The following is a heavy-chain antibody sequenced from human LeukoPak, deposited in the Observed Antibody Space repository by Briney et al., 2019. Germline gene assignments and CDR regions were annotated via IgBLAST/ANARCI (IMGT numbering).Heavy chain of an antibody. D-gene: IGHD6-13*01. Sequence: SQTLSLTCTVSGESISSGDYYWSWIRQPPGKGLEWIGYIYYSGNTYYNPSLKSRVTISVDTSKNQFSLKLTSVTAADTAVYYCARYAAAGTDYYYYMDVWGKGTTVTVSS. CDR2: IYYSGNT. V-gene: IGHV4-30-4*01. CDR1: GESISSGDYY. J-gene: IGHJ6*03. CDR3: ARYAAAGTDYYYYMDV.